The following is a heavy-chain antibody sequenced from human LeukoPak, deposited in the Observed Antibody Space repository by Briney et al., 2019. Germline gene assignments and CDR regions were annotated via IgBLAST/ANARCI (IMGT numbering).Heavy chain of an antibody. Sequence: PSETLSLTCTVSGGSISSYYWSWIRQPPGKGLEWIGYIYYSGSTNYNPSLKSRVTISVDTSKNQFSLKLSSVTAADTAVYHCARARITMVRGAPAYMDVWGKGTTVTVSS. D-gene: IGHD3-10*01. CDR3: ARARITMVRGAPAYMDV. CDR2: IYYSGST. V-gene: IGHV4-59*01. CDR1: GGSISSYY. J-gene: IGHJ6*03.